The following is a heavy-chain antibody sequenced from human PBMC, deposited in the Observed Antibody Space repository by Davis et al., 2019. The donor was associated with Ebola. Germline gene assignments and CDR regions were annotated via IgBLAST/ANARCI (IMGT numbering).Heavy chain of an antibody. D-gene: IGHD6-13*01. Sequence: PSETLSLTCAVSGGSISSGGYSWSWIRQPPGKGLEWIGYIYHSGSTYYNPSLKSRVTISVDRSKNQFSLKLSSVTAADTAVYYCARWTRVAAAGKDRRGWFDPWGQGTLVTVSS. CDR1: GGSISSGGYS. V-gene: IGHV4-30-2*01. CDR3: ARWTRVAAAGKDRRGWFDP. CDR2: IYHSGST. J-gene: IGHJ5*02.